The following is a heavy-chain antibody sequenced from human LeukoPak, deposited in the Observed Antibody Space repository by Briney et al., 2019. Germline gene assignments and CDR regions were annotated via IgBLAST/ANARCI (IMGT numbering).Heavy chain of an antibody. CDR1: GYTLTELS. V-gene: IGHV1-2*06. CDR2: LNPNSGGT. J-gene: IGHJ4*02. CDR3: ARDAPHGDYVDY. D-gene: IGHD4-17*01. Sequence: ASVKVSCKVSGYTLTELSMHWVRQAPGQGLEWMGRLNPNSGGTNYAQKFQGRVTMTRDTSINTAYMELSSLRSDDTAVYYCARDAPHGDYVDYWGQGTQVTVSS.